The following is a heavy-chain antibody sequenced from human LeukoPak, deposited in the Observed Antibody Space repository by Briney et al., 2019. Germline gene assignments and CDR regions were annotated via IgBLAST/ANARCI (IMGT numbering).Heavy chain of an antibody. Sequence: ASVKVSCKASGYTFTSYYMHWVRQAPGQGLEWMGIINPSGGSTSYAQKFQGRVTMTRDTSTSTVYMELSSLRSEDTAVYYCARDILTGYPDTTASDFDYWGQGTLVTVSS. D-gene: IGHD3-9*01. CDR2: INPSGGST. CDR3: ARDILTGYPDTTASDFDY. CDR1: GYTFTSYY. V-gene: IGHV1-46*01. J-gene: IGHJ4*02.